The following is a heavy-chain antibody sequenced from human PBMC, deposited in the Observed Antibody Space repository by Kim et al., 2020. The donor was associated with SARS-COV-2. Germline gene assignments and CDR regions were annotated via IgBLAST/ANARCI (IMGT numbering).Heavy chain of an antibody. Sequence: ASVKVSCKVSGYTLTELSMHWVRQAPGKGLEWMGGFDPEDGETIYAQKFQGRVTMTEDTSTDTAYMELSSLRSEDTAVYYCATLPTHRYDSSGYGDRDAFDIWGQGTMVTVSS. CDR1: GYTLTELS. D-gene: IGHD3-22*01. V-gene: IGHV1-24*01. CDR3: ATLPTHRYDSSGYGDRDAFDI. CDR2: FDPEDGET. J-gene: IGHJ3*02.